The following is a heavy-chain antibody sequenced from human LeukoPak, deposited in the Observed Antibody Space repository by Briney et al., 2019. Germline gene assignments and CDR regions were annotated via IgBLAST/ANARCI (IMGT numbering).Heavy chain of an antibody. D-gene: IGHD6-19*01. CDR3: ARLQWDSSGWYFNFDY. Sequence: ASVKVSCKASGFTFTGYYVHWVRQAPGQGLEWMGRINPNSGGTSYAQKFQGRVTMTRDTSINTAYMELRSLRSDDTAVYYCARLQWDSSGWYFNFDYWGQGSLVTVSS. CDR2: INPNSGGT. J-gene: IGHJ4*02. CDR1: GFTFTGYY. V-gene: IGHV1-2*06.